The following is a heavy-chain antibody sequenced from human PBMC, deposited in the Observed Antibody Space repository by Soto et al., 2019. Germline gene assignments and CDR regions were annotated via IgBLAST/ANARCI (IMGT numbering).Heavy chain of an antibody. CDR3: AIARMVRGIIAYSGVYD. CDR1: GGSISSDGNY. V-gene: IGHV4-31*03. Sequence: VQLQESGPGLVKSSQTLSLTCTVSGGSISSDGNYWSWIRQHPGKGLEWIGYISYNGSTHYNPSLKRRGTMSVDPSKNHSSQRLSSGPATSMAVDYLAIARMVRGIIAYSGVYDWGKGRKVSFSS. D-gene: IGHD3-10*01. J-gene: IGHJ6*04. CDR2: ISYNGST.